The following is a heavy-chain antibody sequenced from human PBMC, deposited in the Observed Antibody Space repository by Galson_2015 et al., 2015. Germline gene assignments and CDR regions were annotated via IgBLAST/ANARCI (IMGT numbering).Heavy chain of an antibody. D-gene: IGHD3-16*01. CDR2: ISSSGSII. Sequence: SLRLSCAASGFTFSNYEMNWVRQAPGKGLEWVSYISSSGSIIYYADSVKGRFTISRDNAENSLYLQMNSLRAEDTAVYYCAREVGDDAFDIWGQGTMVTVSS. CDR1: GFTFSNYE. CDR3: AREVGDDAFDI. V-gene: IGHV3-48*03. J-gene: IGHJ3*02.